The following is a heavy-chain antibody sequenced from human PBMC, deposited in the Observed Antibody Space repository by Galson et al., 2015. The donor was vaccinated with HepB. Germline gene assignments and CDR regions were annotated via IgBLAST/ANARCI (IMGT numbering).Heavy chain of an antibody. D-gene: IGHD1-26*01. CDR2: INSDGSST. V-gene: IGHV3-74*01. J-gene: IGHJ6*02. CDR1: GFTFSRYW. Sequence: SLRLSCAASGFTFSRYWMHWVRQAPGKGLVWVSRINSDGSSTSYADSVKGRFTISRDNAKNTLYLQMNSLRAEDTAVYYCARVGDFGYYYYGMDVWGQGTTVTVSS. CDR3: ARVGDFGYYYYGMDV.